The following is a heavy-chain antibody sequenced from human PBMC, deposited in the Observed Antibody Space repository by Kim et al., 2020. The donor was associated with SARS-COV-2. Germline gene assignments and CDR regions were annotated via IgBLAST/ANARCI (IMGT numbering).Heavy chain of an antibody. J-gene: IGHJ5*02. CDR2: IYPGDSDT. CDR1: GYSFTSYW. V-gene: IGHV5-51*01. CDR3: ARSPPGSSSWYNWFDP. D-gene: IGHD6-13*01. Sequence: GESLKISCKGSGYSFTSYWIGWVRQMPGKGLEWMGIIYPGDSDTRYSPSFQGQVTISADKSISTAYLQWSSLKASDTAMYYCARSPPGSSSWYNWFDPWGQGTLVTVSS.